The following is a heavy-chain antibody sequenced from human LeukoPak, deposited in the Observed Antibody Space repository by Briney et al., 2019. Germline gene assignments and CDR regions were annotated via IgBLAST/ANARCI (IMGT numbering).Heavy chain of an antibody. V-gene: IGHV3-33*01. Sequence: GGSLRLSCAAYGFTFSSYGMHWVRQAPGKGLGWVAVIWYDGSNKYYADSVKGRFTISRDNSKNTLYLQMNSLRAEDTAVYYCASTVTTLGGFDYWGQGTLVTVSS. CDR2: IWYDGSNK. D-gene: IGHD4-17*01. CDR3: ASTVTTLGGFDY. J-gene: IGHJ4*02. CDR1: GFTFSSYG.